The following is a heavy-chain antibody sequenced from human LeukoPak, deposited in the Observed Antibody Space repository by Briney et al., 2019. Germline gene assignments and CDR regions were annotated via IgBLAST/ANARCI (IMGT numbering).Heavy chain of an antibody. CDR3: ASQAREDYDFWSGFMDY. J-gene: IGHJ4*02. CDR1: GYSISSGYY. Sequence: SETLSLTCTVSGYSISSGYYWGWIRQPPGKGLEWIGSIYHSGSTYYNPSLKSRVTISVDTSKNQFSLKLSSVTAADTAVYYCASQAREDYDFWSGFMDYWGQGTLVTVSS. CDR2: IYHSGST. D-gene: IGHD3-3*01. V-gene: IGHV4-38-2*02.